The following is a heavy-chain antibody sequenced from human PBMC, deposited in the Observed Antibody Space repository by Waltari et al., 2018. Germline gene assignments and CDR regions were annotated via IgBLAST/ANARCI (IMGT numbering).Heavy chain of an antibody. CDR1: GFSLSTSGVG. CDR2: IYWNDDK. J-gene: IGHJ4*02. CDR3: AHTPSIAARPVVYYFDY. D-gene: IGHD6-6*01. Sequence: QITLKESGPTLVKPTQTLTLTCTFSGFSLSTSGVGVGWIRQPPEKALAWLAIIYWNDDKRYSPSLKSRLTITKDTSKNQVVLTMTNMDPVDTATYYCAHTPSIAARPVVYYFDYWGQGTLVTVSS. V-gene: IGHV2-5*01.